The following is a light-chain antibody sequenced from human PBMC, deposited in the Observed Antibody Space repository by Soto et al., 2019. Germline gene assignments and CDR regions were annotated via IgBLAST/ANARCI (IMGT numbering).Light chain of an antibody. CDR1: QGIRSA. CDR2: DAS. Sequence: AIQLTQSPSSLSASVGDRVTVTCRASQGIRSALAWYQQKPGEAPKLLIYDASSLESGVPSRFSGSGSGTDFTLTISSLQPEDFATYFCQQFYSYTLTFGGGTTVEIK. J-gene: IGKJ4*01. CDR3: QQFYSYTLT. V-gene: IGKV1-13*02.